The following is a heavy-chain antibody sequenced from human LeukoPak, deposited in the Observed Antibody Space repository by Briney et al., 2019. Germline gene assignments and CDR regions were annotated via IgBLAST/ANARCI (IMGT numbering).Heavy chain of an antibody. CDR2: INAGNGNT. J-gene: IGHJ4*02. D-gene: IGHD5-18*01. V-gene: IGHV1-3*01. Sequence: ASVKVSCKASGYTFTSYAMHWVRQAPGQRLEWMGWINAGNGNTKYSQKFQGRVTITRDTSASTAYMELSSLRSDDTAVYYCARESQLWVFDYWGQGTLVTVSS. CDR1: GYTFTSYA. CDR3: ARESQLWVFDY.